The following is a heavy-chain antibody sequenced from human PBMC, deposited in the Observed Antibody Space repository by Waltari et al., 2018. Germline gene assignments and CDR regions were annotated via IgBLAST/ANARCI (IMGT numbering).Heavy chain of an antibody. CDR3: ARGLFDSSGYFRNDAFDI. D-gene: IGHD3-22*01. V-gene: IGHV4-34*01. J-gene: IGHJ3*02. CDR1: GGSFSGYY. CDR2: INHSGST. Sequence: QVQLQQWGAGLLKPSETLSLTCAVYGGSFSGYYWSWIRQPPGKGLEWIGEINHSGSTNYNPSLRSRVTISVDTSKNQFALKLSSVTAADTAVYYCARGLFDSSGYFRNDAFDIWGQGTMVTVSS.